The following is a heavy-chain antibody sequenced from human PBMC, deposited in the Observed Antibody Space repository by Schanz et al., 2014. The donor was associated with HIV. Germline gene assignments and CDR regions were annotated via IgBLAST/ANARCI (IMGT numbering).Heavy chain of an antibody. CDR3: ARGKRPGAPYHYYYYGMDV. Sequence: QVQLQESGPGLVKASQTLSLTCTVSGGSINSGGYYWSWIRQHPGKGLEWIGYIYYSGSTNYNPSLKSRVTISVDTSKNQFSLKLSSVTAADTAVYYCARGKRPGAPYHYYYYGMDVWGQGTTVTVSS. D-gene: IGHD3-16*01. CDR2: IYYSGST. J-gene: IGHJ6*02. CDR1: GGSINSGGYY. V-gene: IGHV4-31*03.